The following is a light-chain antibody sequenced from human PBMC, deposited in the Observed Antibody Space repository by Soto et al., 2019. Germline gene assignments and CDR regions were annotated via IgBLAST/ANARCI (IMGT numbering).Light chain of an antibody. J-gene: IGLJ2*01. Sequence: QLVLTQSPSASASLGASVKLTCTLSSGHSNYAIAWHQQQSEKGPRYLMKLNSDGSHSKGDGIPDRFSGSSSGAERNLTSSSLQSEDEADYYCQTWGSGIVVFGGGTKLTVL. CDR2: LNSDGSH. V-gene: IGLV4-69*01. CDR3: QTWGSGIVV. CDR1: SGHSNYA.